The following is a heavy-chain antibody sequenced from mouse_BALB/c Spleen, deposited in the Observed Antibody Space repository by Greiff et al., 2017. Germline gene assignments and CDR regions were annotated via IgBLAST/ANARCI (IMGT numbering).Heavy chain of an antibody. CDR3: ARGEPIYFDY. V-gene: IGHV1-54*01. Sequence: QVQLKQSGAELVRPGTSVKVSCKASGYAFTNYLIEWVKQRPGQGLEWIGVINPGSGGTNYNEKFKGKATLTADKSSSTAYMQLSSLTSDDSAVYFCARGEPIYFDYWGQGTTLTVSS. J-gene: IGHJ2*01. CDR2: INPGSGGT. CDR1: GYAFTNYL.